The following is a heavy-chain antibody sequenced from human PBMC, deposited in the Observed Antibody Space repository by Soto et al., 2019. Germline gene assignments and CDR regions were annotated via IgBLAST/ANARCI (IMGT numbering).Heavy chain of an antibody. CDR1: GRSITTDGYY. CDR3: AGQPAYGDPMNY. D-gene: IGHD4-17*01. CDR2: VFYTGST. Sequence: QVQLQESGPGLVKPSETLSLTCSVSGRSITTDGYYWSWIRHHPGKGLEWIGFVFYTGSTDYNPSLRSRVAMSLDRSRNQFSLELRSLTAADTGVYFCAGQPAYGDPMNYWGQGALVTVSS. V-gene: IGHV4-31*03. J-gene: IGHJ4*02.